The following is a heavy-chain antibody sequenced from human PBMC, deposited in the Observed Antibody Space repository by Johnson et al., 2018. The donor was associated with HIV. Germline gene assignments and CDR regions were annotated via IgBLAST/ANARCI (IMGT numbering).Heavy chain of an antibody. CDR1: GFTFSSYA. D-gene: IGHD1-26*01. CDR3: ASSESFGAFDI. J-gene: IGHJ3*02. Sequence: VQLLESGGGVVQPGRSLRLSCAASGFTFSSYAMHWVRQAPGKGLEWISLIYSGGSTYYADSVKGRFTISRDNSKNTLYLQMNSLRAEDTAVYYCASSESFGAFDIWGRGTMVTVSS. V-gene: IGHV3-NL1*01. CDR2: IYSGGST.